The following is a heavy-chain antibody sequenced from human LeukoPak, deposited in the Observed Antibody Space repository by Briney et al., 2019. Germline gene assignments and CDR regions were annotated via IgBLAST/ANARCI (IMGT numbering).Heavy chain of an antibody. Sequence: GGSPRLSCAASGFTFTSYSINWVGQAPGTGLGWVSTISGGGGSTYYADSVKGRFTISRDNSKNTLYLQVNSLRAEDTAVYYCAKGGKWDVTPFDYWGQGTLVTVSS. CDR1: GFTFTSYS. CDR2: ISGGGGST. D-gene: IGHD1-26*01. J-gene: IGHJ4*02. V-gene: IGHV3-23*01. CDR3: AKGGKWDVTPFDY.